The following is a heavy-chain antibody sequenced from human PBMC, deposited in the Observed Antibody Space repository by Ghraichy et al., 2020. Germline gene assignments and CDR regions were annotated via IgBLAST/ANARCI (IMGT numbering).Heavy chain of an antibody. CDR3: ARFSAHDYGDYKSI. V-gene: IGHV4-34*01. D-gene: IGHD4-17*01. CDR1: GGSFSGYY. CDR2: INHSGST. Sequence: SETLSLTCAVYGGSFSGYYWSWIRQPPGKGLEWIGEINHSGSTNYNPSLKSRVTISVDTSKNQFSLKLSSVTAADTAVYYCARFSAHDYGDYKSIWGQGTLVTVSS. J-gene: IGHJ4*02.